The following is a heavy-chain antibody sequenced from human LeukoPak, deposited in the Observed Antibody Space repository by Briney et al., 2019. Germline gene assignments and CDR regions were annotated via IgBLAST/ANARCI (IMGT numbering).Heavy chain of an antibody. D-gene: IGHD1/OR15-1a*01. CDR2: IKYDGSEK. J-gene: IGHJ4*02. CDR1: GLSFSGQW. Sequence: PGGSLRLSCTASGLSFSGQWMNWVRQSPGQGLEWVANIKYDGSEKYYVDSVKGRFTISREDAKNSLSLQVDSVRPEDTAVYYCAFNNNFKYWGQGTLVIVSS. V-gene: IGHV3-7*01. CDR3: AFNNNFKY.